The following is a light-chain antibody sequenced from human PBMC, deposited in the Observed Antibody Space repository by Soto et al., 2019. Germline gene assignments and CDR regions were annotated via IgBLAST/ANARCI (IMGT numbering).Light chain of an antibody. V-gene: IGLV2-14*03. J-gene: IGLJ2*01. Sequence: QSALTQPASVSGSPGQSITISCTGTSSDVVGYNYVSWYQQHPGKAPKLXIXXVXXXXSXVSNRFSGSKSGNTASLTLSGXXXXXXXXXXCCSYTSSSTPVVFGGGTKVTVL. CDR1: SSDVVGYNY. CDR3: CSYTSSSTPVV. CDR2: XVX.